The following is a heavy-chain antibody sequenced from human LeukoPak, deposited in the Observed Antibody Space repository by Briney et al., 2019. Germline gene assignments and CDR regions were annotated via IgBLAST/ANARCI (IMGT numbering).Heavy chain of an antibody. CDR1: GFTFSDYY. V-gene: IGHV3-11*01. CDR3: AKDGITMVRGAENDY. CDR2: ISGSGTTI. Sequence: GGSLRLSCAASGFTFSDYYISWIRQAPGKGLEWVSCISGSGTTIYYADSVKGRFTISRDNAKNSLSLQMNSLRAEDTAVYYCAKDGITMVRGAENDYWGQGTLVTVSS. D-gene: IGHD3-10*01. J-gene: IGHJ4*02.